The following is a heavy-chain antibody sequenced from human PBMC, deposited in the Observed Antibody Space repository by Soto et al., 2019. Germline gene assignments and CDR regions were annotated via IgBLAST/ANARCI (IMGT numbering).Heavy chain of an antibody. J-gene: IGHJ3*02. CDR3: VKQLLSMIIVADAFDI. CDR2: ISSSGYNT. D-gene: IGHD3-22*01. Sequence: GGSLRLSCAASGFTFSTYGMSWVRQAPGKGLEWVASISSSGYNTFYADSVKGRFTISRDNAENTVHLLMHSLRAEGAARYFCVKQLLSMIIVADAFDIWGQGTTVTVSS. CDR1: GFTFSTYG. V-gene: IGHV3-23*01.